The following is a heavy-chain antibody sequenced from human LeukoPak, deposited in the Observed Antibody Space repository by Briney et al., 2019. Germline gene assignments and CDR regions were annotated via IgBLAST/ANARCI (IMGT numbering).Heavy chain of an antibody. J-gene: IGHJ4*02. V-gene: IGHV4-34*01. CDR1: GGSFSGYY. CDR3: ARQLGIPYVDY. D-gene: IGHD5-18*01. CDR2: IHHSGST. Sequence: SETLSLTCAVYGGSFSGYYWSWIRQPPGKGLEWIGYIHHSGSTYYNPSLKSRVTISVDRSKNQFSLKLSSVTAADTAVYYCARQLGIPYVDYWGQGTLVTVSS.